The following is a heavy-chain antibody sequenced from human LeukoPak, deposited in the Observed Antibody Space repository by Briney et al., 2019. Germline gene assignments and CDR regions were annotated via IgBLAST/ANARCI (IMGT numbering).Heavy chain of an antibody. CDR1: GYSFSSYH. CDR3: ARGKGRSNWWPFDY. CDR2: SDPRIGTT. V-gene: IGHV1-46*01. J-gene: IGHJ4*02. D-gene: IGHD2-8*02. Sequence: SGKVSCKASGYSFSSYHMHWVRQAPGQGLEWIGLSDPRIGTTTYAQRLQGRLTLTRDTSTSTAYMEMSGLRSDDTAMYYCARGKGRSNWWPFDYWGQGTRITVSS.